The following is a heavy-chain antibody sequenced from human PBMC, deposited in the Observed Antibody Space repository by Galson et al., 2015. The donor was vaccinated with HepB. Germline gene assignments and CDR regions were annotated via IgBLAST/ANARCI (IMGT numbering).Heavy chain of an antibody. V-gene: IGHV3-23*01. J-gene: IGHJ5*02. CDR3: ARVAGKGDWFDP. D-gene: IGHD6-19*01. CDR1: GFTFSGYA. Sequence: SLRLSCAASGFTFSGYAMSWVRQAPGKGLDWVSGISASGGSTYYADSVKGRFTISRDNAKNSLYLQMNSLRAEDTAVYYCARVAGKGDWFDPWGQGTLVTVSS. CDR2: ISASGGST.